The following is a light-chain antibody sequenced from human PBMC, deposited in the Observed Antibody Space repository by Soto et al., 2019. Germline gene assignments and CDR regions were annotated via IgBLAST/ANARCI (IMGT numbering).Light chain of an antibody. V-gene: IGKV2-28*01. CDR1: PSLRHRSGNSC. CDR3: MQALETPLT. CDR2: FAP. J-gene: IGKJ4*01. Sequence: DIVMTQSPLSLPVTPVEPASISCRSSPSLRHRSGNSCLGWYVQKPGQSPQLLIYFAPRRASGVPDRFSGSGSGTHFTLKISRVEAEDVGVYYCMQALETPLTFGGGNKVQI.